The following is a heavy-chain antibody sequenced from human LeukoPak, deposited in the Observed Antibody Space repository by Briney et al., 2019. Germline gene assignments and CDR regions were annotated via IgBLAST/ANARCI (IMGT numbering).Heavy chain of an antibody. CDR3: ARDGGQSYDILTGYYNNDWFDP. Sequence: ASVKVSCKASGYTFTSYGISWVRQAPGQGLEWMGWISAYDGNTDYAQYLQGRVTMTIDTSTSTAYMELRSLRSDDTAVYYCARDGGQSYDILTGYYNNDWFDPWGQGTLVTVSS. D-gene: IGHD3-9*01. J-gene: IGHJ5*02. CDR2: ISAYDGNT. V-gene: IGHV1-18*01. CDR1: GYTFTSYG.